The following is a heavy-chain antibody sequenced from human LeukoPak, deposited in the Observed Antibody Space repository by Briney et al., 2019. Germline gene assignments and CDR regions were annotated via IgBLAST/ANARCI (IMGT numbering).Heavy chain of an antibody. J-gene: IGHJ3*02. V-gene: IGHV1-46*03. CDR3: SSGGYCSSTSCYGFAFDI. D-gene: IGHD2-2*01. Sequence: GASVKVSCKASGYTFTGYYMHWERQAPGQGLEWMGIINPSGGSTSYAQKFQGRVTMTRDTSTSTVYMELSSLRSEDTAVYYCSSGGYCSSTSCYGFAFDIWGQGTMVTVSS. CDR1: GYTFTGYY. CDR2: INPSGGST.